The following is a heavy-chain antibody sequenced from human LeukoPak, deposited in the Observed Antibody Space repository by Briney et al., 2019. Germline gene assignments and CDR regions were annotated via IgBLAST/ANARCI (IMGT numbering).Heavy chain of an antibody. CDR2: INPNNGGT. CDR1: GYTFTGYY. J-gene: IGHJ6*02. Sequence: ASVKVSCKASGYTFTGYYMHWVRQAPGQGLEWVGWINPNNGGTNYAQKFQGWVTMTRDTSISTAYMELNRLRSDDTAVYYCARDQASAAVGTVYYYHGMDVWGQGTTVTVSS. V-gene: IGHV1-2*04. CDR3: ARDQASAAVGTVYYYHGMDV. D-gene: IGHD6-13*01.